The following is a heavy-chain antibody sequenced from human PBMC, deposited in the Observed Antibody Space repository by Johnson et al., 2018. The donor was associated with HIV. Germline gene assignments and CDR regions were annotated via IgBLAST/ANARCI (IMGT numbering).Heavy chain of an antibody. J-gene: IGHJ3*01. CDR3: ARGVTGYSYGT. D-gene: IGHD5-18*01. V-gene: IGHV3-30*04. CDR1: RFTFSSYA. Sequence: QVQLVESWGGVVQPGRSLRLSCAASRFTFSSYAMHWVRQAPGKGLEWVALISYDGSNKYYADSVKGRFTISRDNSKNTLWLQMNSLRSEDTAVYYCARGVTGYSYGTWGQGTMVTVSS. CDR2: ISYDGSNK.